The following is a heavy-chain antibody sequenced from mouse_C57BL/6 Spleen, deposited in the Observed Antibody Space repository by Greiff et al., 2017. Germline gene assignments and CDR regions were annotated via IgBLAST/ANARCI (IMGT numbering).Heavy chain of an antibody. Sequence: VQLQQPGAELVMPGASVKLSCKASGYTFTSYWMHWVKQRPGQGLEWIGEIDPSDSYTNYNQKFKGKSTLTVDKSSSTAYMQLSSLTSEDSAVYYCARRAQATYYYAMDYWGQGTSVTVSS. CDR2: IDPSDSYT. J-gene: IGHJ4*01. CDR3: ARRAQATYYYAMDY. V-gene: IGHV1-69*01. CDR1: GYTFTSYW. D-gene: IGHD3-2*02.